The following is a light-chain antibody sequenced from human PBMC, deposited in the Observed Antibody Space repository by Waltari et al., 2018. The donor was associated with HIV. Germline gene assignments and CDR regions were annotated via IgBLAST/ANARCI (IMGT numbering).Light chain of an antibody. V-gene: IGLV1-40*01. CDR2: GNF. Sequence: RVTISCTGSSSNIGADYDVHWYQQLPGTAPKLLIYGNFNRPSGVPDRFSGSKSGTSASLAITGLQAEDEADYYCQSYDSSLRGSVFGGGTKLTVL. CDR3: QSYDSSLRGSV. J-gene: IGLJ3*02. CDR1: SSNIGADYD.